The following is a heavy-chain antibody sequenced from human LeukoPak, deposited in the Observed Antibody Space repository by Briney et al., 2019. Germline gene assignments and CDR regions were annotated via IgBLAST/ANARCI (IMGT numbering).Heavy chain of an antibody. D-gene: IGHD6-19*01. CDR2: ISGNGGST. CDR1: GFTFSSYA. V-gene: IGHV3-23*01. J-gene: IGHJ6*02. Sequence: PGGSLRLSCAVSGFTFSSYAVSWVRQAPGKGLEWVSYISGNGGSTYYADSVKGRFTISRDNSKNTLYLQMNSLRVEDTAVYYCAKQWRPPASGMDVWGQGTTVTVSS. CDR3: AKQWRPPASGMDV.